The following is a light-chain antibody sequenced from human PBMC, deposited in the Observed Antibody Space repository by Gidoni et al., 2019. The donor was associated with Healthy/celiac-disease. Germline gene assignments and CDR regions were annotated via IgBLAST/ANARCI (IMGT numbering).Light chain of an antibody. J-gene: IGLJ2*01. Sequence: QSVLTQPPSVSGAPGQRVTIPCTGSRSNIGAGYDVHWYQQLPGTAPKLLIYGNSKRPSGVPDRFSGSKSGTSASLAITGLQAEDEADYYCQSYDSSLSGDVVFGGGTKLTVL. CDR3: QSYDSSLSGDVV. CDR1: RSNIGAGYD. CDR2: GNS. V-gene: IGLV1-40*01.